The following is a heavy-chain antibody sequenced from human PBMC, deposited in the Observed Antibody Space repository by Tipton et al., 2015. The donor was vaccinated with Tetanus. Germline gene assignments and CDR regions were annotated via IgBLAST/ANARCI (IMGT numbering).Heavy chain of an antibody. CDR3: ATDGLPRGFVMVEATTQKYFRH. Sequence: SLRLSCAASGFPFRSYWMHWVRQSPGKGLVWVSSISGSSDTTYYADSVRGRFTVSRDNSKNTVYLDVRSLRDEDTAVYYCATDGLPRGFVMVEATTQKYFRHWGRGTLVTVSS. J-gene: IGHJ1*01. D-gene: IGHD2-21*01. CDR2: ISGSSDTT. CDR1: GFPFRSYW. V-gene: IGHV3-23*01.